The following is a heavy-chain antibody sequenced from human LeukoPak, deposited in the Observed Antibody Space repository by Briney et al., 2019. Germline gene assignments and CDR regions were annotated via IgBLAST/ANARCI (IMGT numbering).Heavy chain of an antibody. V-gene: IGHV3-23*01. CDR3: AKAFNYGSGYNYKTFDS. D-gene: IGHD3-10*01. CDR1: GFTFSYYA. Sequence: QPGGSLRLSCAASGFTFSYYAMSWVRQAQGEGLEWVSGITGTDGSTYYADSVKGRFTISRDNSKSTLYLQMNSLRAEDTALYYCAKAFNYGSGYNYKTFDSWGQGTLVTVSS. J-gene: IGHJ4*02. CDR2: ITGTDGST.